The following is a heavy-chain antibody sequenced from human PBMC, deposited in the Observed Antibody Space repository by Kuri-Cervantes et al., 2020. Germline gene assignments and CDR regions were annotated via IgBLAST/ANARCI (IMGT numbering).Heavy chain of an antibody. CDR1: GGTFSSYA. V-gene: IGHV1-69*13. CDR3: ASGVGSPTYFNY. J-gene: IGHJ4*02. D-gene: IGHD3-3*01. CDR2: IIPIFGTA. Sequence: SVKVSCKASGGTFSSYAISWVRQAPGQGLERMGGIIPIFGTANYAQKFQGRVTITADESTSTAYMELSSLRSEDTAVYYCASGVGSPTYFNYWGQGTLVTVSS.